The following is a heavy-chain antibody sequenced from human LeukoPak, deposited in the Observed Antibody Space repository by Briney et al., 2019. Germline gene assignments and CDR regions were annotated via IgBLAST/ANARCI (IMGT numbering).Heavy chain of an antibody. D-gene: IGHD3-10*01. CDR2: IYYSGTT. V-gene: IGHV4-30-4*07. CDR1: GGSISTGGNS. J-gene: IGHJ4*02. Sequence: SETLSLTCAVSGGSISTGGNSWSWIRQPPGKGLEWIGNIYYSGTTYYNPSLKSRITISVDTSKNQLSLKLSSVTAADTAVYYCARDKITMVRGVIITKHYFDYWGQGTLVTVSS. CDR3: ARDKITMVRGVIITKHYFDY.